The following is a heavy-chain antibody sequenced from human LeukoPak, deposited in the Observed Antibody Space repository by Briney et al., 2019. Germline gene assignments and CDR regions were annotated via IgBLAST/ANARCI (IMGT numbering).Heavy chain of an antibody. CDR3: AKIPAAVYYFDY. J-gene: IGHJ4*02. CDR1: GFTFSSYG. D-gene: IGHD2-2*01. Sequence: GRSLRLSCAASGFTFSSYGMHWVRQAPGKGLEWVAVIWYDRSNKYYADSVKGRFTISRDNSKNTLYLQMNSLRAEDTAVYYCAKIPAAVYYFDYWGQGTPVTVSS. CDR2: IWYDRSNK. V-gene: IGHV3-33*06.